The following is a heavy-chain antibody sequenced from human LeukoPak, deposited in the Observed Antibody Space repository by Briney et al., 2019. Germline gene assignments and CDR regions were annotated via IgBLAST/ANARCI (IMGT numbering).Heavy chain of an antibody. CDR1: GYTFTGNY. V-gene: IGHV1-2*02. J-gene: IGHJ3*02. CDR2: INPNSGGT. CDR3: ARVGVEMATIYAFDI. D-gene: IGHD5-24*01. Sequence: GASVKVSCNGSGYTFTGNYMHWVRQAPGQGLEWMGWINPNSGGTNYAQKFQGRVTMTRDTSISTAYMELSRLRSDDTAVYYCARVGVEMATIYAFDIWGQGTMVTVPS.